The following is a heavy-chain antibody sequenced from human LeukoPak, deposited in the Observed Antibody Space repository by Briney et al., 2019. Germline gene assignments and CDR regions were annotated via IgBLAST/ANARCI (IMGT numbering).Heavy chain of an antibody. CDR1: GFTVSTNY. CDR3: ARESGDRPGLPGR. J-gene: IGHJ4*02. V-gene: IGHV3-53*01. D-gene: IGHD1-26*01. Sequence: GGSLRLSCAASGFTVSTNYMSGVRQAPGKGLEWVSTLYSGGNRYYADSVRGRFTISRDDSRNTLFLQMNNLRVEDTAVYYCARESGDRPGLPGRWGQGTLVTVSS. CDR2: LYSGGNR.